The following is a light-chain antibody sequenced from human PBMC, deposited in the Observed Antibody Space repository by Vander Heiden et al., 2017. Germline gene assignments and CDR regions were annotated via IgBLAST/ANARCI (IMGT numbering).Light chain of an antibody. CDR3: AAWDDSLNVHYV. CDR1: SSNIGSNT. CDR2: TND. Sequence: QSVLTQPPSASATPGQRVTISCSGSSSNIGSNTVNWYQQLPGTAPKLLIYTNDQRPSGVPDRFSGSKSGTSASLAISGLQSEDEADYYCAAWDDSLNVHYVFGTGTKVTVL. J-gene: IGLJ1*01. V-gene: IGLV1-44*01.